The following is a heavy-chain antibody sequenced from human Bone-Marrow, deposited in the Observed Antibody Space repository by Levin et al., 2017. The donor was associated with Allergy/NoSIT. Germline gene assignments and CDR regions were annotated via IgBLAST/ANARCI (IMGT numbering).Heavy chain of an antibody. D-gene: IGHD6-19*01. J-gene: IGHJ4*02. V-gene: IGHV3-30*04. CDR1: GFTFSSYV. CDR2: ISNDGSET. Sequence: PGGSLRLSCAVSGFTFSSYVMQWVRQAPGKGLEWVAVISNDGSETNYADSVKGRFTISRDNSKNTLHLQMNSLRIEDTSVYYCVRGGVMSVAGLRRFDYWGQGTLVIVSS. CDR3: VRGGVMSVAGLRRFDY.